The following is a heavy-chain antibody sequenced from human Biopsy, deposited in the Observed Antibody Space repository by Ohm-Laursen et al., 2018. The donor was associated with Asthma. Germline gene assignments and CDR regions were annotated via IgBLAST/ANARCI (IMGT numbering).Heavy chain of an antibody. CDR2: TNERGVT. V-gene: IGHV4-34*01. CDR1: PGSFSGFF. J-gene: IGHJ4*02. D-gene: IGHD1-1*01. CDR3: ARGPELDV. Sequence: SDTLSLTCAVYPGSFSGFFWTWIRQSPGKGLEWIGETNERGVTNNNPSLKSRVIISIDTYWNRVSLKLTSATAADTAVYYCARGPELDVWGQGTLVTVSS.